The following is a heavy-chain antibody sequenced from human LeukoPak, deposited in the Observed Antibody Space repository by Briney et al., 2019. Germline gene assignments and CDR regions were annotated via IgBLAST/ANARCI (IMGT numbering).Heavy chain of an antibody. J-gene: IGHJ4*02. CDR3: ARGHVSWYGGYYFDY. Sequence: SETLSLTCTVSGGXXXXXFYYWSWIRQXXXXXXXXXXXXNHSGSTNYNPSLKSRVTISVDTSKNQFSLKLSSVTAADTAVYYCARGHVSWYGGYYFDYWGQGTLVTVSS. CDR1: GGXXXXXFYY. V-gene: IGHV4-39*07. CDR2: XNHSGST. D-gene: IGHD6-13*01.